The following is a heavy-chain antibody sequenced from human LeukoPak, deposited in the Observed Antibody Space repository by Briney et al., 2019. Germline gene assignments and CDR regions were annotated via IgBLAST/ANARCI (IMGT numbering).Heavy chain of an antibody. Sequence: AGGSLRLSCAAPGFTFSSYAMSWVRQAPGKGLEWVSAIGGSGGSTYYADSVKGRFTISRDNSKNTLYLQMNSLRAEDTAVYYCAKNGGIYDYVWGSYRYYFDYWGQGTLVTVSS. D-gene: IGHD3-16*02. J-gene: IGHJ4*02. V-gene: IGHV3-23*01. CDR2: IGGSGGST. CDR3: AKNGGIYDYVWGSYRYYFDY. CDR1: GFTFSSYA.